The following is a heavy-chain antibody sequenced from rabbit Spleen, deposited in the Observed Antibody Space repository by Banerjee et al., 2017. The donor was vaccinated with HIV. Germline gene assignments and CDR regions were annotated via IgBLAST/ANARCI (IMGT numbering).Heavy chain of an antibody. CDR2: IDSGSSGFT. CDR1: GVSFSSSSY. V-gene: IGHV1S40*01. J-gene: IGHJ4*01. CDR3: ARDLDGVIGWNFGW. Sequence: QSLEESGGDLVKPGASLTLTCTASGVSFSSSSYMCWVRQAPGKGLEWIACIDSGSSGFTYFATWAKGRFTCSKTSSTTVTLLMTRLTAADTATYFCARDLDGVIGWNFGWWGPGTLVTVS. D-gene: IGHD1-1*01.